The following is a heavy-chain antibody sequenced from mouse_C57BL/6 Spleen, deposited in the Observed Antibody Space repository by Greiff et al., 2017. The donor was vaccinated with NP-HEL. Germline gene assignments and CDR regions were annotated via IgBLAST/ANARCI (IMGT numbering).Heavy chain of an antibody. CDR3: ASMTGSGAMDY. D-gene: IGHD4-1*01. CDR2: INYDGSST. CDR1: GFTFSDYY. J-gene: IGHJ4*01. Sequence: EVKLVESEGGLVQPGSSMKLSCTASGFTFSDYYMAWVRQVPEKGLEWVANINYDGSSTYYLDSLKSRFIISRDNAKNILYLQMSSLKSEDTATYYCASMTGSGAMDYWGQGTSVTVSS. V-gene: IGHV5-16*01.